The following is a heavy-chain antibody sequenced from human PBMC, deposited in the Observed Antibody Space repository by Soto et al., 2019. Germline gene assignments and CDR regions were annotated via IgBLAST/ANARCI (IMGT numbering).Heavy chain of an antibody. CDR3: ARERVVVAATTTPNYYYYGMDV. V-gene: IGHV3-74*01. Sequence: GGSLRLSCAASGFTFSSYWMHWVRQAPGKGLVWVSRINSDGSSTSYADSVKGRFTISRDNAKNTLYLQMNSLRAEDTAVYYCARERVVVAATTTPNYYYYGMDVWGQGTTVTVSS. D-gene: IGHD2-15*01. CDR1: GFTFSSYW. CDR2: INSDGSST. J-gene: IGHJ6*02.